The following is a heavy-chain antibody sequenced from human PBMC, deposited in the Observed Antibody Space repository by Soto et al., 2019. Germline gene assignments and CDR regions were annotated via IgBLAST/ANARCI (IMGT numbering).Heavy chain of an antibody. CDR3: ARQGDNWFDP. V-gene: IGHV4-39*01. CDR2: IYYSGST. J-gene: IGHJ5*02. Sequence: SETLSLTCTVSGGSISSSSYYWGWIRQPPGKGLEWIGSIYYSGSTYYNPSLKSRVTISVDTPKNQFSLKLSSVTAADTAVYYCARQGDNWFDPCGKGTLVTVSS. D-gene: IGHD3-16*01. CDR1: GGSISSSSYY.